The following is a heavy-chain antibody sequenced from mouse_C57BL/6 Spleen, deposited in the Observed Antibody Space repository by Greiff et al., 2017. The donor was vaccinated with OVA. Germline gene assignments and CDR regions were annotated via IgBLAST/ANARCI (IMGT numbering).Heavy chain of an antibody. CDR1: GFTFSDYY. CDR2: INYDGSST. V-gene: IGHV5-16*01. D-gene: IGHD1-2*01. J-gene: IGHJ3*01. CDR3: AREGSYYGGAGFAY. Sequence: EVKVVESEGGLVQPGSSMKLSCTASGFTFSDYYMAWVRQVPEKGLEWVANINYDGSSTYYLDSLKSRFIISRDNAKNILYLQMSSLKSEDTATYYCAREGSYYGGAGFAYWGQGTLVTVSA.